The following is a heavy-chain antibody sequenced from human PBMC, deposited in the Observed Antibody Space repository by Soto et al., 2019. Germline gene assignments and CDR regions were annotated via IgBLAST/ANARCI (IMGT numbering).Heavy chain of an antibody. D-gene: IGHD1-26*01. CDR1: GFTFSSYA. Sequence: EVQLLESGGGLVQPGGSLRLSCAASGFTFSSYAMSWVRQAPGKGLEWVSAISGNGGSTYYADSVKGRFTISRDNSKNTLYLQMNSLRAEDTAVYYCAKSKGIVGATDYWGQGTLVTVSS. CDR3: AKSKGIVGATDY. V-gene: IGHV3-23*01. J-gene: IGHJ4*02. CDR2: ISGNGGST.